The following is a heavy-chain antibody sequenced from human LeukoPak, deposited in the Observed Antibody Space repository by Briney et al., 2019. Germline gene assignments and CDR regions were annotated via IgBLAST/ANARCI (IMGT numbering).Heavy chain of an antibody. Sequence: GGSLRLSCAASGFTSSNYVFYWVRQAPAKGLEWVSVIYSGGSTYYADSVKGRFTISRDNSKNTLYLQMNSLRAEDTAVYYCARVSRGPHPYYYDSSGYMDYWGQGTLVTVSS. CDR1: GFTSSNYV. CDR2: IYSGGST. CDR3: ARVSRGPHPYYYDSSGYMDY. V-gene: IGHV3-53*01. D-gene: IGHD3-22*01. J-gene: IGHJ4*02.